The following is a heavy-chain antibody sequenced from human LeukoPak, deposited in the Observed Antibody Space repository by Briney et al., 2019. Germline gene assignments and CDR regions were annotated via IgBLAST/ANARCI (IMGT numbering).Heavy chain of an antibody. V-gene: IGHV3-33*01. CDR1: EFTFSSYG. CDR2: IWYDGSNK. Sequence: GGSLRLSCAASEFTFSSYGMHWVRQAPGKGLEWVAVIWYDGSNKYYADSVKGRFTISRDNSKNTAYLQMNSLRVEDTAVYYCARDQRPGWGEYFQHWGQGTLVTVSS. D-gene: IGHD3-16*01. J-gene: IGHJ1*01. CDR3: ARDQRPGWGEYFQH.